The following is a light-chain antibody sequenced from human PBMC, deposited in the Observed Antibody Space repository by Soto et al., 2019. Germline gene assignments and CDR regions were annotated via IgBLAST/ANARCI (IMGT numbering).Light chain of an antibody. J-gene: IGKJ5*01. Sequence: EIVMTHSPATLSVSPGERATLSCRASQSVSSNLAWYQQKPGQAPRLLIYGAYTRATGISARFSGSGSGTEFTLTISSLQSEDFAVYYCQQYNNWPPITFGQGTRLEIK. CDR1: QSVSSN. CDR2: GAY. V-gene: IGKV3-15*01. CDR3: QQYNNWPPIT.